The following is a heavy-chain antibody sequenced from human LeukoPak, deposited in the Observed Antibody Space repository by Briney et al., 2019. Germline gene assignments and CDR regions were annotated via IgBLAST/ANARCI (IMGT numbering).Heavy chain of an antibody. D-gene: IGHD1-7*01. J-gene: IGHJ6*03. Sequence: GSLRLSCAASGFTFSSYSMNWVRQAPGKGLEWVSSISSSSSYIYYADSVKGRFTISRDNAKNSLYLQMNSLRAEDTAVYYCARDQLELYYYYYYYMDVWGKGTTVTVSS. CDR2: ISSSSSYI. V-gene: IGHV3-21*01. CDR3: ARDQLELYYYYYYYMDV. CDR1: GFTFSSYS.